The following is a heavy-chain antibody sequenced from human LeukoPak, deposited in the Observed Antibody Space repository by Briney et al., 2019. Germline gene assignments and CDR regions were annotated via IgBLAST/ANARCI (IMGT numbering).Heavy chain of an antibody. V-gene: IGHV1-2*02. D-gene: IGHD5-24*01. CDR1: GYTFTGYY. Sequence: ASVKVSCKASGYTFTGYYMHWVRQAPGQGLEWMGWVNPTSGGTNYAQKFQGRVTMTRDTSISTAYMELSRLRSDDTAVYYCARVVVRDANNYKDYWGQGTLVAVSS. CDR2: VNPTSGGT. CDR3: ARVVVRDANNYKDY. J-gene: IGHJ4*02.